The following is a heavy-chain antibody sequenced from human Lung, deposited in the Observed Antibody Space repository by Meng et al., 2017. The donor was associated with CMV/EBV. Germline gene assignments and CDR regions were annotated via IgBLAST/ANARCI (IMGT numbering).Heavy chain of an antibody. CDR1: GGSISSSNW. CDR2: IYHSGST. Sequence: QVQLKESGPGLVTPSGTLSLTCAVSGGSISSSNWGSWVRQPPGKGLEWIGEIYHSGSTNYNPSLKSRVTISVDKSKNQFSLKLSSVTAADTAVYYCASFPPPGKQWLVTDYWGQGTLVTVSS. D-gene: IGHD6-19*01. CDR3: ASFPPPGKQWLVTDY. J-gene: IGHJ4*02. V-gene: IGHV4-4*02.